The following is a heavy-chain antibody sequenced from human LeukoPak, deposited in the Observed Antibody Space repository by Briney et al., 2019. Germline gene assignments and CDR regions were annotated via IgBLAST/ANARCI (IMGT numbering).Heavy chain of an antibody. CDR2: ISSSSSNI. CDR1: GFDFSTYS. J-gene: IGHJ4*02. CDR3: ARVGRSGWTVDY. D-gene: IGHD6-19*01. Sequence: GGSLRLSCAASGFDFSTYSIDWVRQAPGKGLEWVSYISSSSSNIYQADSVKGRFTISRDNAKNSLHLQMNSRRAEDTAVYYCARVGRSGWTVDYWGQGTLVTVSS. V-gene: IGHV3-48*04.